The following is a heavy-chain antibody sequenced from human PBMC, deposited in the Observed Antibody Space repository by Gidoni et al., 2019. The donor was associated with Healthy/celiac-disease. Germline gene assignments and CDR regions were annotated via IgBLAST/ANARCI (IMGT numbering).Heavy chain of an antibody. CDR3: ARERITIFGVVDY. Sequence: VQLQQWGAGLLKPSEPLSLTCAVYGGSFSGYYWSWIRQPPGTGLEWIGEINHSGSTNYNPSLKSRVTISVETSKNQFSLKLSSVTAADTAVYYCARERITIFGVVDYWGQGTLVTVSS. CDR2: INHSGST. CDR1: GGSFSGYY. V-gene: IGHV4-34*01. D-gene: IGHD3-3*01. J-gene: IGHJ4*02.